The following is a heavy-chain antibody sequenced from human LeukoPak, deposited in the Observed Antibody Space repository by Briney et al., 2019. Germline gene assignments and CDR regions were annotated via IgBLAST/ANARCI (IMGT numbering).Heavy chain of an antibody. CDR2: ISSSSSYI. Sequence: AGSLRLACAVSGFTFSSYSMNWVRQAPGKGLEWVSSISSSSSYIYYADSVKGRFTISRDNAKNSLYLQMNGLRAEDTAVYYCARDFDCSSTRCYDGVDYWGQGTLVTVSS. CDR1: GFTFSSYS. J-gene: IGHJ4*02. CDR3: ARDFDCSSTRCYDGVDY. V-gene: IGHV3-21*01. D-gene: IGHD2-2*01.